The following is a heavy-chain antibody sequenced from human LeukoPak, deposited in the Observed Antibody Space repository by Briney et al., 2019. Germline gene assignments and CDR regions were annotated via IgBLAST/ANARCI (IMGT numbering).Heavy chain of an antibody. CDR3: ARGYYYDSRDNWFDP. Sequence: GGSLRLSCAASGFTFSSYSMNWVRQAPGKGLEWVSYISSSSSTIYYADSVKGRFTISRDNAENSLYLQMNSLRAEDTAVYYCARGYYYDSRDNWFDPWGQGTLVTVSS. D-gene: IGHD3-22*01. CDR2: ISSSSSTI. CDR1: GFTFSSYS. V-gene: IGHV3-48*04. J-gene: IGHJ5*02.